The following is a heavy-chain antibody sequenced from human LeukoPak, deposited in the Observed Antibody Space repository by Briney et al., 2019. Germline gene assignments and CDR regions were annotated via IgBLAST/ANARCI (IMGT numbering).Heavy chain of an antibody. V-gene: IGHV3-30*03. CDR1: GFTFSTYG. J-gene: IGHJ3*02. D-gene: IGHD6-19*01. CDR2: ISYDGSNK. CDR3: AGPVKYSSGWYSAFDI. Sequence: GGSLRLSCAASGFTFSTYGMHWVRQAPGKRLEWVAVISYDGSNKYYADSVKGRFTISRDNSKNTLYLQMNSLRAEDTAVYYCAGPVKYSSGWYSAFDIWGQGTMVTVSS.